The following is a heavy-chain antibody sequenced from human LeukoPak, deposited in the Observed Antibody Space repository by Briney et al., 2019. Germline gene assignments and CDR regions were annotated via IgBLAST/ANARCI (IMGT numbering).Heavy chain of an antibody. CDR1: GFTFSSYA. V-gene: IGHV3-23*01. CDR3: AKDQSNWNEGFDY. D-gene: IGHD1-1*01. J-gene: IGHJ4*02. Sequence: GGSLRLSCAASGFTFSSYAMSWVRQAPGKGLEWVSAISGSGGSTYCADSVKGRFTISRDNSKNTLYLQMNSLRAEDTAVYYCAKDQSNWNEGFDYWGQGTLVTVSS. CDR2: ISGSGGST.